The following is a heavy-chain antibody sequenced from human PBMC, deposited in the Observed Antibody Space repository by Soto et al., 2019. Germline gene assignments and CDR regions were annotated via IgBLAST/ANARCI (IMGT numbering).Heavy chain of an antibody. CDR1: GFTFSSYD. V-gene: IGHV3-13*01. D-gene: IGHD6-19*01. J-gene: IGHJ6*04. CDR2: IGTAGDT. Sequence: PGGSLRLSCAASGFTFSSYDMHWVRQATGKGLEWVSAIGTAGDTYYPGSVKGRFTISRENAKNSFYFQMNSLRAGDTAVYYCARARVAVAGGFWDVWGKGTRFTVSS. CDR3: ARARVAVAGGFWDV.